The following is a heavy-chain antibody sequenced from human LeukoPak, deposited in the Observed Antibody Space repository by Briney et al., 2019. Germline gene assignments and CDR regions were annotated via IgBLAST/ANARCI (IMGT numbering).Heavy chain of an antibody. V-gene: IGHV3-20*04. CDR2: INWSGDNT. D-gene: IGHD3-10*01. CDR3: ARDLGSGRGTLGAD. Sequence: GGSLRLSCAASGFVFDDYGMSWVRQTAGKGLEQVSCINWSGDNTGYADSVKGRFTVSRDNAKNSLYLQMNNLRAEDTALYYCARDLGSGRGTLGADWGQGTLVTVSS. J-gene: IGHJ4*02. CDR1: GFVFDDYG.